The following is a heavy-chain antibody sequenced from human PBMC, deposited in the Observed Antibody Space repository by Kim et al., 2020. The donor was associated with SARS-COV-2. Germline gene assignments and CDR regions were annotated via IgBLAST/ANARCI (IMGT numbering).Heavy chain of an antibody. V-gene: IGHV1-18*04. J-gene: IGHJ4*02. CDR1: GYTFSRYG. Sequence: ASVKVSCKASGYTFSRYGVSWVRQAPGQWLEWMGWISSYNGNKYYTQKFQGRVTMTTDTSTSTAYMELRSLRSDDTAVYFCARDGAITGSNSDYWGQGTLVTVSS. CDR3: ARDGAITGSNSDY. D-gene: IGHD6-13*01. CDR2: ISSYNGNK.